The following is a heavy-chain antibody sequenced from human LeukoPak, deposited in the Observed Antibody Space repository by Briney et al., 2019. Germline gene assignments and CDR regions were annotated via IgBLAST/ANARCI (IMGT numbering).Heavy chain of an antibody. CDR3: AKDSNPIIVGESYFDY. J-gene: IGHJ4*02. D-gene: IGHD1-26*01. CDR2: ISGRGGST. Sequence: GGSLRLSCAASGFTFSSYAMSWVRQAPGKGPEWVSVISGRGGSTYYADSVKGRFTISRDNSKNTLYLQMNSLRAEDTAVYYCAKDSNPIIVGESYFDYWGQGTLVTVSS. V-gene: IGHV3-23*01. CDR1: GFTFSSYA.